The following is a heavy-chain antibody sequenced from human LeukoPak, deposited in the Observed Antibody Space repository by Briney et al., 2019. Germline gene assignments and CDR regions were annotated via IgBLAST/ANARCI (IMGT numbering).Heavy chain of an antibody. V-gene: IGHV3-11*06. Sequence: PGGSLRLSCAASGFIFSDYYFSWIRQAPGKGLEWLSYISSSGSYTNYADSVKGRFTISRDNAKNSLYLQMNSLRAEDTAVYYCARSIAAAVYFDYWGQGTLVTVSS. J-gene: IGHJ4*02. CDR2: ISSSGSYT. CDR1: GFIFSDYY. CDR3: ARSIAAAVYFDY. D-gene: IGHD6-13*01.